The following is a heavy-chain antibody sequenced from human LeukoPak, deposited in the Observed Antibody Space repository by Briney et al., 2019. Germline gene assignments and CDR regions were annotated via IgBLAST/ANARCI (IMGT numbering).Heavy chain of an antibody. J-gene: IGHJ4*02. V-gene: IGHV3-23*01. CDR2: ISGSGGST. CDR3: AKDGIASWGY. Sequence: PGGSLRLSCGASGYTFNNYYMRWVRQAPGKGLEWVSAISGSGGSTYYADSVKGRFTISRDNSKNALYLQVNSLRAEDTAVYYCAKDGIASWGYWGQGTLVTVSS. CDR1: GYTFNNYY. D-gene: IGHD7-27*01.